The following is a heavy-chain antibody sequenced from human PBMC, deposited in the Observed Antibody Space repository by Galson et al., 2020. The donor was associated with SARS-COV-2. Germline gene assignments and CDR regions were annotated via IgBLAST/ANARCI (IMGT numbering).Heavy chain of an antibody. CDR2: IIPIFGTA. CDR1: GGTFSNYA. CDR3: ARDPKKYYYGSGSYYSLGFGFDY. J-gene: IGHJ4*02. V-gene: IGHV1-69*13. D-gene: IGHD3-10*01. Sequence: SVKVSCKASGGTFSNYAISWVRQAPGQGLEWMGGIIPIFGTANYAQKFQGRVTITADESTSTAYMELSSLRSEDTAVYYCARDPKKYYYGSGSYYSLGFGFDYWGQGTLVTVSS.